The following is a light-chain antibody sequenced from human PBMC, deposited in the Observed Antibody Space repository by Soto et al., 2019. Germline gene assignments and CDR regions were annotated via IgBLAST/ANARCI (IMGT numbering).Light chain of an antibody. Sequence: SALTQPASVSGSPGPSITISCTGTSSDVGGYNYVSWYQQHPGKAPKLMIYEFSNRPSGVSNRFSGSKSGNTASLTISGLQAEDEADYYCSSYTSSSLWVFGGGTKLTVL. CDR3: SSYTSSSLWV. V-gene: IGLV2-14*01. CDR1: SSDVGGYNY. CDR2: EFS. J-gene: IGLJ3*02.